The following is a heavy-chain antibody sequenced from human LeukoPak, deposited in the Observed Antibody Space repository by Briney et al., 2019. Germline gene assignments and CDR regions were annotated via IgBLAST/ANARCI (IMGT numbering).Heavy chain of an antibody. V-gene: IGHV3-48*01. J-gene: IGHJ4*02. CDR2: ISNNDI. Sequence: GGSLRLSRAASGFTFSDYSMNWVRQVPGKGLEFLSYISNNDIFYADSVRGRFTVSRDNDKNSLYLQMNSLRPDDTALYYCARDYDWGFDYWGQGTLVTVSS. CDR3: ARDYDWGFDY. D-gene: IGHD3-16*01. CDR1: GFTFSDYS.